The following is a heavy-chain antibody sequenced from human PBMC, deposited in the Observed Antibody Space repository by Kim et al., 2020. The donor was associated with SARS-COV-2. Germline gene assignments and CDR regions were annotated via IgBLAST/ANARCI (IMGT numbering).Heavy chain of an antibody. CDR1: GGSISSYY. V-gene: IGHV4-59*01. J-gene: IGHJ6*02. Sequence: SETLSLTCTVSGGSISSYYWSWIRQPPGKGLEWIGYIYYSGSTNYNPSLKGRVTISVDTSKNQFSLKLSSVTAADTAVYYCARDRITERRIAAAGTSSYYYYGMDVWGQGTTVTVSS. CDR3: ARDRITERRIAAAGTSSYYYYGMDV. D-gene: IGHD6-13*01. CDR2: IYYSGST.